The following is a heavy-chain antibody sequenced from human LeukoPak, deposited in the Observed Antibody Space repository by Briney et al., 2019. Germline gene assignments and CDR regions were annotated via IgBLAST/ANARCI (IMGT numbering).Heavy chain of an antibody. CDR1: GFTSSSYA. J-gene: IGHJ4*02. Sequence: PGGSLRLSCAASGFTSSSYAMSWVRQAPGKGLEWVSAISGSGGSTYYADSVKGRFTISRDNSKNTPYLQMNSLRAEDTAVYYCAKAPDNLSGWYYGDYWGQGTLVTVSS. D-gene: IGHD6-19*01. V-gene: IGHV3-23*01. CDR3: AKAPDNLSGWYYGDY. CDR2: ISGSGGST.